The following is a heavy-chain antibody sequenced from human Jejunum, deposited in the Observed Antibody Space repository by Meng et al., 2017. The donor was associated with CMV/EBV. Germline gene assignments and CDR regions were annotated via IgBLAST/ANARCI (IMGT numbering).Heavy chain of an antibody. CDR1: GFTFSSSA. CDR3: AKDRSFTVRGYFDY. J-gene: IGHJ4*02. Sequence: GFTFSSSAMGWGRQAPGKGLKWVSAITGTAGSTFYADSVKGRFTISRDNSKNTLYLQMNSLRAEDTAVYYCAKDRSFTVRGYFDYWGQGTLVTVSS. D-gene: IGHD4-11*01. V-gene: IGHV3-23*01. CDR2: ITGTAGST.